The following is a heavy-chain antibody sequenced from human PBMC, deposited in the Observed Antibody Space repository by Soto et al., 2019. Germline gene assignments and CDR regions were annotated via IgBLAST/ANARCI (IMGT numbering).Heavy chain of an antibody. V-gene: IGHV5-51*01. CDR1: GYSFTSYW. CDR2: IYPGDSDT. J-gene: IGHJ6*02. Sequence: GESLKISCKGSGYSFTSYWIGWVRQMPGKGLEWMGIIYPGDSDTRYSPSFQGQVTISADKSISTAYLQWSSLKASDTAMYYCATLGTIAAADYYGMDVWGQGTTVTVSS. CDR3: ATLGTIAAADYYGMDV. D-gene: IGHD6-13*01.